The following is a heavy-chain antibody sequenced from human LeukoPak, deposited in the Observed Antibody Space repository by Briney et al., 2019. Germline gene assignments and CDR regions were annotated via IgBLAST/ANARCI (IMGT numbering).Heavy chain of an antibody. CDR2: ISGSGVNT. V-gene: IGHV3-23*01. J-gene: IGHJ4*02. Sequence: GGSLRLSCAASGFTFSSYAMNWVRQAPGKGLEWVSVISGSGVNTYYADSVTGRFTISRDNSKNTLYLQMNSLRAEDTAVYYCAKDSAYAYYGSGSYWDYWGQGTLVTVSS. D-gene: IGHD3-10*01. CDR3: AKDSAYAYYGSGSYWDY. CDR1: GFTFSSYA.